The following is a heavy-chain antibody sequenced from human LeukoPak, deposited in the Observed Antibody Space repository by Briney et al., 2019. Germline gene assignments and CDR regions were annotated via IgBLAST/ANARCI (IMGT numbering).Heavy chain of an antibody. V-gene: IGHV3-64*02. J-gene: IGHJ4*02. CDR1: GFTFSSYA. Sequence: PGGSLRLSCAASGFTFSSYAMHWVRQAPGKGLEYVSAISSNGGSTYYADSVKGRFTISRDNSKNTLYLQMGSLRGEDMAVYYCARVAVAGHFDYWGQGTLVTISS. CDR2: ISSNGGST. D-gene: IGHD6-19*01. CDR3: ARVAVAGHFDY.